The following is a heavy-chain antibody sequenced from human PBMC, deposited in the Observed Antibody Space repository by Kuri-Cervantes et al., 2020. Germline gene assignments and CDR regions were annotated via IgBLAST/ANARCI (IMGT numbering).Heavy chain of an antibody. J-gene: IGHJ4*02. CDR2: INHSGST. CDR3: ARLRYSGSSSYSDY. CDR1: GGSFSGYY. D-gene: IGHD6-6*01. Sequence: SQTLSLTCAVYGGSFSGYYWSWIRQPPGKGLEWIGEINHSGSTNYNPSLKSRVTISVDTSKNQFSLKLSSVTAADTAVYYCARLRYSGSSSYSDYWGQGTLVTVSS. V-gene: IGHV4-34*01.